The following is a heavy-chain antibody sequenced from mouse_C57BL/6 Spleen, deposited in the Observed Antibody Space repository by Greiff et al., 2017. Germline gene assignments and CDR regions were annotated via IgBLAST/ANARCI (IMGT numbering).Heavy chain of an antibody. CDR2: IDPENGDT. CDR3: TTQGSSLAWFAD. CDR1: GFNIKDDY. D-gene: IGHD1-1*01. J-gene: IGHJ3*01. V-gene: IGHV14-4*01. Sequence: VQLKQSGAELVRPGASVKLSCTASGFNIKDDYMHWVKQRPEQGLEWIGWIDPENGDTEYASKFQGKATITADTSSNTAYLQLSSLTSEDTAVYYCTTQGSSLAWFADWGQGTLVTVSA.